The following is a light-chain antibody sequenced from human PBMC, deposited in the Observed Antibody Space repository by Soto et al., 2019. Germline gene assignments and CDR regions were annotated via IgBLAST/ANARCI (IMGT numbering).Light chain of an antibody. Sequence: DTVLTQSPATLSLSPGERATLSCRASQTVSTYLAWYQQKPGQSPRLLISDTSNRASGIPARFSSSGSGTDFTLTISSLEPEDFAVYFCQQRGNWPPTFGQGTKLEI. CDR2: DTS. J-gene: IGKJ2*01. V-gene: IGKV3-11*01. CDR1: QTVSTY. CDR3: QQRGNWPPT.